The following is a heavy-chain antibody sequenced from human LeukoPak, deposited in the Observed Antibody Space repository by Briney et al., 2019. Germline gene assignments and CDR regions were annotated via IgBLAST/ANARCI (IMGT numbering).Heavy chain of an antibody. D-gene: IGHD3-22*01. J-gene: IGHJ4*02. CDR2: ISGSGGST. Sequence: GRSLRLSCAASGFTFSSYAMSWVRQAPGKGLEWVSAISGSGGSTYYADSVKGRFTISRDNSKNTLYLQMNSLRAEDTAVYYCAKGSGYYYRYYFDYWGQGTLVTVSS. V-gene: IGHV3-23*01. CDR3: AKGSGYYYRYYFDY. CDR1: GFTFSSYA.